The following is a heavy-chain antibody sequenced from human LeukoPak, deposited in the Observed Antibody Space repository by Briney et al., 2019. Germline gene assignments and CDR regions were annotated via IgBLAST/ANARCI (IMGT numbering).Heavy chain of an antibody. CDR2: ISSSSSYI. CDR1: GFTFSSYA. V-gene: IGHV3-21*01. D-gene: IGHD3-16*02. Sequence: PGGSLRLSCAASGFTFSSYAMSWVRQAPGKGLEWVSSISSSSSYIYYTDSVKGRFTISRDNAKNSLYLQMNSLRAEDTAVYYCARVGMGGSDYVWGSYRTDYWGQGTLVTVSS. J-gene: IGHJ4*02. CDR3: ARVGMGGSDYVWGSYRTDY.